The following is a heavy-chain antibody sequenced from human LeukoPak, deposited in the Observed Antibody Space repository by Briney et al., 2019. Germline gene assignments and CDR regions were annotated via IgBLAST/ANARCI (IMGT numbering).Heavy chain of an antibody. CDR1: GFTFSSYS. CDR3: ARLTHEGAFDI. D-gene: IGHD3-9*01. Sequence: GGSLRLSCAASGFTFSSYSMNWVRQAPGKGLEWVSSISSSSSYIYYADSVKGRFTISGDNAKNSLYLQMNSLRAEDTAVYYCARLTHEGAFDIWGQGTMVTVSS. V-gene: IGHV3-21*01. CDR2: ISSSSSYI. J-gene: IGHJ3*02.